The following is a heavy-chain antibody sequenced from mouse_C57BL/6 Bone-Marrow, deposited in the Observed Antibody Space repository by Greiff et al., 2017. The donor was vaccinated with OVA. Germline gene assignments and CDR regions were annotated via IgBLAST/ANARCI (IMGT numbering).Heavy chain of an antibody. V-gene: IGHV10-1*01. CDR2: ISSKSSNYAT. Sequence: DVKLQESGGGLVQPKGSLKLSCAASGFSFNTYAMTWVRQAPGKGLEWVAGISSKSSNYATSYAVSVQDRFTISRDESESILYLQMNNLKTEDTAMYYCVRHGYYAYDYWGRGTSATVSS. J-gene: IGHJ4*01. CDR3: VRHGYYAYDY. CDR1: GFSFNTYA.